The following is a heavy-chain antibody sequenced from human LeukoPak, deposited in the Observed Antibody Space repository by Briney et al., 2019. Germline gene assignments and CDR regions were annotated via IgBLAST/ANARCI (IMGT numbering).Heavy chain of an antibody. Sequence: PSQTLSLTCTVSGGSISSGGYYWSWIRQHPGKGLEWIVYIYYSGSTYYNPSLKSRVTISVDTSKNQFSLKLSSVTAADTAVYYCARLVPYGDYYYYYYMDVWGKGTTVTVSS. CDR3: ARLVPYGDYYYYYYMDV. CDR2: IYYSGST. J-gene: IGHJ6*03. V-gene: IGHV4-31*03. D-gene: IGHD4-17*01. CDR1: GGSISSGGYY.